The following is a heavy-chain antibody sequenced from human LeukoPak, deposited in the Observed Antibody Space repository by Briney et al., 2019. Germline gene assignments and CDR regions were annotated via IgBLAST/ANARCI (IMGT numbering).Heavy chain of an antibody. CDR3: ASVEMATTFYYYGMDV. CDR1: GFTFSSYS. D-gene: IGHD5-24*01. V-gene: IGHV3-48*01. J-gene: IGHJ6*02. CDR2: ITTSGGAK. Sequence: PGGSLRLSCAASGFTFSSYSMNWVRQAPGKGLEWNSYITTSGGAKNYADSVKGRFTISRDNAENSLYLQMNSLRAEDTAVYYCASVEMATTFYYYGMDVWGQGTTVTVSS.